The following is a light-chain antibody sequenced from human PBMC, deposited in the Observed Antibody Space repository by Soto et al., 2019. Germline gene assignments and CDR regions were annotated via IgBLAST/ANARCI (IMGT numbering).Light chain of an antibody. V-gene: IGLV2-8*01. CDR2: EVT. Sequence: SVLTQPPSASGSPGQSVTISCTGTSSDVGAYDYVSWYQQHPGEAPKLMIYEVTKRPSGVPDRFSGSKSGNTASLTVSGLQAEDEADYYCSSYANTNNFVFGTGTKLTVL. CDR1: SSDVGAYDY. J-gene: IGLJ1*01. CDR3: SSYANTNNFV.